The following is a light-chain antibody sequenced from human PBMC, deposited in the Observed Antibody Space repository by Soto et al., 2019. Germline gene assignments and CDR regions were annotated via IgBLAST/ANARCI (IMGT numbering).Light chain of an antibody. CDR3: QPYGGSPRLT. CDR1: ETVRDY. V-gene: IGKV3-20*01. J-gene: IGKJ4*01. CDR2: GAS. Sequence: EIVLTQSPDTLSLSPGEEVTLSCRASETVRDYLAWHHVRPGQAPRLLIFGASTRASGIPERFSGGGSGTYFSLSIDRLAPDDFAVYYCQPYGGSPRLTFGGGTKVEIK.